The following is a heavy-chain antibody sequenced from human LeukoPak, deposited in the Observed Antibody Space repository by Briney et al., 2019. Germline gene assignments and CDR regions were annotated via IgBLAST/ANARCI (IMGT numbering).Heavy chain of an antibody. CDR1: GYAFTSYG. D-gene: IGHD2-15*01. Sequence: ASVKVSCKASGYAFTSYGISWVRQAPGQGLEWMGWISAYNGNTNYAPKLQGRVTMTTDTSTSTAYMELRSLRSDDTAVYYCAREDCSGGSCYSLSLTPVFHVFDTWGQGTMVTVSS. V-gene: IGHV1-18*01. CDR2: ISAYNGNT. CDR3: AREDCSGGSCYSLSLTPVFHVFDT. J-gene: IGHJ3*02.